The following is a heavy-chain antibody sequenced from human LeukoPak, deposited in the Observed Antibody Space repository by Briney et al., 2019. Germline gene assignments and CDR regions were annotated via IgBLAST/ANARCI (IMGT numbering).Heavy chain of an antibody. CDR2: DPEDGET. J-gene: IGHJ4*02. Sequence: DPEDGETIYAQKFQGRVTMTEDTSTDTAYMELSSLRSEDTAVYYCATPQGIAVAGTAFDYWGQGTLVTVSS. V-gene: IGHV1-24*01. CDR3: ATPQGIAVAGTAFDY. D-gene: IGHD6-19*01.